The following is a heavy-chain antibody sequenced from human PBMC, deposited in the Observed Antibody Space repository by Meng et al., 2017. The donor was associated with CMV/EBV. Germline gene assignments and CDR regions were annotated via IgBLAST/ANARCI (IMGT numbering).Heavy chain of an antibody. CDR2: IYSGGST. CDR3: ARDEGFASAFDI. J-gene: IGHJ3*02. CDR1: GFTVSSNH. V-gene: IGHV3-53*01. Sequence: GESLKISWAASGFTVSSNHMSWVRQAPGKGLEWVSVIYSGGSTYYADSVKGRFTISRDNSKNTLYLQMNSLRAEDTAVYYCARDEGFASAFDIWGQGTMVTVSS.